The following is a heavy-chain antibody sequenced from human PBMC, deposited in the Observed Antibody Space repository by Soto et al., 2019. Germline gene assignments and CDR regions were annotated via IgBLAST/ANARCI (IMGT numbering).Heavy chain of an antibody. D-gene: IGHD3-3*01. CDR1: GFTYSNYW. CDR2: MNPDGSQT. CDR3: AREPRVLAY. V-gene: IGHV3-7*01. Sequence: GGSLRLSCVVSGFTYSNYWMAWVRQLPGKGLEWVAYMNPDGSQTFYVDSVKGRFTISRDNAKNSLFLQITSLRVEDTAVYYCAREPRVLAYWGQGTLVTVSS. J-gene: IGHJ1*01.